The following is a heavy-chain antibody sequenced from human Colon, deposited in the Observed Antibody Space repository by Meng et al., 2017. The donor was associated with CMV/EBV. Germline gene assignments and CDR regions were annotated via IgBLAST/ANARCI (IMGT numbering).Heavy chain of an antibody. Sequence: GGSLRLSCAASGFTVSSNYMTWVRQAPGKRLEWVSSISSSSSYIYYADSVKGRFTISRDNAKNSLYLQMNSLRAEDTAVYYCARQGSYYYYGMDVWGQGTTVTVSS. D-gene: IGHD1-26*01. CDR1: GFTVSSNY. CDR2: ISSSSSYI. V-gene: IGHV3-21*01. J-gene: IGHJ6*02. CDR3: ARQGSYYYYGMDV.